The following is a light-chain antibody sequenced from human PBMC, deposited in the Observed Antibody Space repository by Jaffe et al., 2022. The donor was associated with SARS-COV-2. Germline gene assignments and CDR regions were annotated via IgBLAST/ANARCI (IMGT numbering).Light chain of an antibody. J-gene: IGLJ1*01. CDR3: AAWDNSLNGYD. CDR2: DDS. Sequence: QSVLTQPPSASGTPGQRVTISCSGSSSNIGINTVNWYQQLPGTAPKLLIYDDSQRPSGVPDRFSGSKSGTSASLAISGLQSEDEADYYCAAWDNSLNGYDFGTGTKVTVL. CDR1: SSNIGINT. V-gene: IGLV1-44*01.